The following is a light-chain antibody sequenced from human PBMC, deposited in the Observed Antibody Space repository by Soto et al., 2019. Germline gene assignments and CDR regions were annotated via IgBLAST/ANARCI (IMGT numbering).Light chain of an antibody. CDR1: SSNIGSNT. J-gene: IGLJ1*01. V-gene: IGLV1-44*01. Sequence: QSVLTQPPSASGTPGQRVTISCSGSSSNIGSNTVNWYQQLPGTAPKLLIYSNNHRPSGVPDRFSGSKSGTSASLAISGLQSEDEADYYCAAWDDSLNYVFGTGTKLTVL. CDR2: SNN. CDR3: AAWDDSLNYV.